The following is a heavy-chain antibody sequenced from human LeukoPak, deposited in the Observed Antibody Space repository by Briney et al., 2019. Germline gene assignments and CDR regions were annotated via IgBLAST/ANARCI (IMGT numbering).Heavy chain of an antibody. V-gene: IGHV3-23*01. J-gene: IGHJ4*02. CDR1: GFTISSYA. CDR2: ISGSGGST. D-gene: IGHD1-26*01. Sequence: GGSLRLSCAASGFTISSYAMSWVRQAPGKGLEWVSAISGSGGSTYYADSVKGRFTISRDNSKNTLYLQMNSLRAEDTAVYYCARLDSGGPDYYFDYWGQGTLVTVSS. CDR3: ARLDSGGPDYYFDY.